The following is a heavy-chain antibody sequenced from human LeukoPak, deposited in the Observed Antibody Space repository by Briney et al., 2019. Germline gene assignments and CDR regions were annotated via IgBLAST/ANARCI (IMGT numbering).Heavy chain of an antibody. V-gene: IGHV1-2*02. D-gene: IGHD2-21*02. Sequence: ASVKVSCKASGYTFTSYYMHWVRQAPGQGLEWMGWINPNSGGTNYAQKFQGRVTMTRDTSISTAYMELSRLRSDDTAVYYCARDREHIVVVTAIQDAFDIWGQGTMVTVSS. CDR2: INPNSGGT. CDR1: GYTFTSYY. J-gene: IGHJ3*02. CDR3: ARDREHIVVVTAIQDAFDI.